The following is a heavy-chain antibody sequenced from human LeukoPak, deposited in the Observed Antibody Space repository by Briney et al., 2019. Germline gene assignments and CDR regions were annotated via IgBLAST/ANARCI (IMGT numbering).Heavy chain of an antibody. D-gene: IGHD2-15*01. J-gene: IGHJ3*02. Sequence: ASVKVSCKASGGTFSSYAISWVRQAPGQGLEWMGRIIPILGIANYAQKFQGRVTITADKSTSTAYMELSSLRSEDTAVYYCARGGGSGAFAIWGQGTMVTVSS. CDR2: IIPILGIA. CDR3: ARGGGSGAFAI. CDR1: GGTFSSYA. V-gene: IGHV1-69*04.